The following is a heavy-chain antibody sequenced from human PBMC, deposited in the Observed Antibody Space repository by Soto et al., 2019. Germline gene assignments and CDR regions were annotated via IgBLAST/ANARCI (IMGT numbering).Heavy chain of an antibody. D-gene: IGHD6-13*01. V-gene: IGHV4-30-4*01. Sequence: PSETLSLTCTVSGGSISSGDYYWSWIRQPPGKGLEWIGYIYYSGSTNYNPSLKSRVTISVDTSKNQFSLKLSSVTAADTAVYYCARHGTEGSSSWPNWFDPWGQGTLVTVSS. CDR3: ARHGTEGSSSWPNWFDP. J-gene: IGHJ5*02. CDR1: GGSISSGDYY. CDR2: IYYSGST.